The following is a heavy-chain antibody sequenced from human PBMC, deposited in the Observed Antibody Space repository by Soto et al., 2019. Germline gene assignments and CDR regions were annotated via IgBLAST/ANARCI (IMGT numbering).Heavy chain of an antibody. Sequence: SETLSLTCTVSGGSISSYYWSWIRQPPGKGLEWIGYIYYSGSTNYNPSLKSRVTISVDTSKNQFSLKLSSVTAADTAVYYCASTTLLKQRAHRFYYYYYMDVWGKGTTVTAP. V-gene: IGHV4-59*01. J-gene: IGHJ6*03. CDR3: ASTTLLKQRAHRFYYYYYMDV. D-gene: IGHD1-1*01. CDR2: IYYSGST. CDR1: GGSISSYY.